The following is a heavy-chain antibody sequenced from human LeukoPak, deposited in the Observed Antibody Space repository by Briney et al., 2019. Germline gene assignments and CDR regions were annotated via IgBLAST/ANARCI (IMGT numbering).Heavy chain of an antibody. CDR2: INSDGSST. J-gene: IGHJ6*03. CDR1: GFTFGDYG. Sequence: GGSLRLSCAASGFTFGDYGMSWVRQAPGKGLVWVSRINSDGSSTSYADSVKGRFTIPRDNAKNTLYLQMNSLRAEDTAVYYCARDPYYYYYMDVWGKGTTVTISS. CDR3: ARDPYYYYYMDV. V-gene: IGHV3-74*01.